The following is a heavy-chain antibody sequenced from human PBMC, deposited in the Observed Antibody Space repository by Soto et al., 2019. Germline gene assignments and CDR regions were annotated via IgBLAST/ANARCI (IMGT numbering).Heavy chain of an antibody. CDR1: GFNFSDYY. V-gene: IGHV3-11*01. CDR2: ISSSGATR. CDR3: AREVSDSYTSDDYYFDY. D-gene: IGHD2-21*02. Sequence: GGSLRLSCAASGFNFSDYYMNWIRQAPGKGLEWVSYISSSGATRYYADSVKGRFTISRDNAKNSLYLQMNSLRAEDTAVYFCAREVSDSYTSDDYYFDYWGQGTLVTVSS. J-gene: IGHJ4*02.